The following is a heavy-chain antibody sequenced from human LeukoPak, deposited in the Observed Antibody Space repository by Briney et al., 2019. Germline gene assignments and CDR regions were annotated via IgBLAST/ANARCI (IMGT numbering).Heavy chain of an antibody. J-gene: IGHJ4*02. V-gene: IGHV1-18*01. CDR3: ARDIFPYCSNTSCYFYFDY. Sequence: GASVKVSCKASGYTFTSYGISWVRQAPGQGLEWMGWISAYNGNTNYAQKLQGRVTMTTDTSTSTAYMELRSLRSDDTAVYYCARDIFPYCSNTSCYFYFDYWGQGTLVTVSS. CDR1: GYTFTSYG. D-gene: IGHD2-2*01. CDR2: ISAYNGNT.